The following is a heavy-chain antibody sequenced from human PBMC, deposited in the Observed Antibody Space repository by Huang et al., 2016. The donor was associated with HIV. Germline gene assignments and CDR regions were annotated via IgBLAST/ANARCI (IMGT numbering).Heavy chain of an antibody. CDR1: GGSFNSLA. Sequence: VQLVQSGAEVKRPGTSVKISCKASGGSFNSLAFNWVRQAPGQGLQYMGGIGPLFSVTNYAEKVRGRLSISADKSTSTVFMELRGLTSEDTAVFFCAREGQTWYGKPIAAFEIWGQGTSVIVSP. CDR2: IGPLFSVT. CDR3: AREGQTWYGKPIAAFEI. J-gene: IGHJ3*02. D-gene: IGHD6-13*01. V-gene: IGHV1-69*10.